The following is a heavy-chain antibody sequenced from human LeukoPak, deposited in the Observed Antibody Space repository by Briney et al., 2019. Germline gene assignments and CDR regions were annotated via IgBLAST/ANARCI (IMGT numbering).Heavy chain of an antibody. CDR3: ARGGNALGGYSYDY. Sequence: GGSLRLSCAASGFTFSSYAMHWVRQAPGKGPEWVAVISYDGSNKYYADSVKGRFTISRDNSKNTLYLQMNSLRAEDTAVYYCARGGNALGGYSYDYWGQGTLVAVSS. CDR2: ISYDGSNK. V-gene: IGHV3-30-3*01. D-gene: IGHD5-18*01. J-gene: IGHJ4*02. CDR1: GFTFSSYA.